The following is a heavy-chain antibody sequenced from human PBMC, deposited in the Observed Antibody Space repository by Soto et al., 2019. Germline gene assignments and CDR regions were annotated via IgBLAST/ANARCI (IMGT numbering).Heavy chain of an antibody. CDR2: INPSGGST. V-gene: IGHV1-46*01. Sequence: GASVKVSCTASGYTLSSHYMHWVRQAPGQGLEWMGIINPSGGSTSYAQKFQGRVTMTRDTSTSTVYMELSSLRSEDTAVYYCARVGGSGSYYITYWGQGTLVTVSS. J-gene: IGHJ4*02. CDR3: ARVGGSGSYYITY. CDR1: GYTLSSHY. D-gene: IGHD3-10*01.